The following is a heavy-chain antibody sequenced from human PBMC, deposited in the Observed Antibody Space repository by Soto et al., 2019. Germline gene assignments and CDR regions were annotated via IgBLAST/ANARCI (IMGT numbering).Heavy chain of an antibody. CDR3: ARDPLCGGRCYVNCFDP. CDR2: INLGNGNT. J-gene: IGHJ5*02. D-gene: IGHD2-15*01. CDR1: GYAFIYYP. Sequence: QVQLVQSGAEVKKPGASVKVSCKASGYAFIYYPIHWVRQAPGQRLEWMGWINLGNGNTEYSEKFQGRITITSDTSASTVYMELSSLTSEDTAVYYCARDPLCGGRCYVNCFDPWGQGTLVTVSS. V-gene: IGHV1-3*01.